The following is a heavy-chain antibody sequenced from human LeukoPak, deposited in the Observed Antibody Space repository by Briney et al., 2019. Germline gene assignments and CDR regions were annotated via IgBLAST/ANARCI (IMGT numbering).Heavy chain of an antibody. D-gene: IGHD4-17*01. CDR1: GFTFSSYW. V-gene: IGHV3-7*01. J-gene: IGHJ4*02. CDR3: ARAGPMTTVTSQDY. Sequence: GGSLRLSCAASGFTFSSYWMSWVRQAPGKGLEWVANIKQDGSEKYCVDSVKGRFTISRDNAKNSLYLQMNSLRAEDTAVYYCARAGPMTTVTSQDYWGQGTLVTVSS. CDR2: IKQDGSEK.